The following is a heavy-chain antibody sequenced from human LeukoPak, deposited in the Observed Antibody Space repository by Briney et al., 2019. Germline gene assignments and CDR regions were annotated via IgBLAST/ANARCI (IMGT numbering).Heavy chain of an antibody. D-gene: IGHD3-10*01. Sequence: GGSLRLSCAASGFTFSSYGMHWVRQAPGKGLEWVAFIRYDGSNKYYADSVKGRFTISRDNSKNTLYLQMNSLRAEDTAVYYCARGTSYYYGRWGQGTLVTVSS. J-gene: IGHJ4*02. CDR1: GFTFSSYG. V-gene: IGHV3-30*02. CDR2: IRYDGSNK. CDR3: ARGTSYYYGR.